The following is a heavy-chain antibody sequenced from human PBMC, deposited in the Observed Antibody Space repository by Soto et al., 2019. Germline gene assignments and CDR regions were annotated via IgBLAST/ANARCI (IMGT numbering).Heavy chain of an antibody. CDR1: GGSISSYY. Sequence: SETLSLTCTVSGGSISSYYWSWIRQPPGKGLEWIGYIYYSGSTNYNPSLKSRVTISVDTSKNQFSLKLSSVTAADTAVYYCARGPRSYCSSTSCYDMGVRGWFDPWGQGTLVTVSS. CDR3: ARGPRSYCSSTSCYDMGVRGWFDP. D-gene: IGHD2-2*01. V-gene: IGHV4-59*01. J-gene: IGHJ5*02. CDR2: IYYSGST.